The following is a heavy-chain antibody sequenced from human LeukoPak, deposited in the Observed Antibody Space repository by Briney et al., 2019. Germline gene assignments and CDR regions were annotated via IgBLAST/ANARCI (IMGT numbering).Heavy chain of an antibody. Sequence: SETLSLTCSVSGGSITSSNYYWGWIRQPPGKGLEWIGTIYSSGSTFYNPSLKSRVTISVDTSKNQFSLNLNSMTAADTAVYYCAREGGGYDYVWGSYPRGIFDYWGQGTLVTVSS. CDR3: AREGGGYDYVWGSYPRGIFDY. D-gene: IGHD3-16*02. CDR1: GGSITSSNYY. CDR2: IYSSGST. V-gene: IGHV4-39*02. J-gene: IGHJ4*02.